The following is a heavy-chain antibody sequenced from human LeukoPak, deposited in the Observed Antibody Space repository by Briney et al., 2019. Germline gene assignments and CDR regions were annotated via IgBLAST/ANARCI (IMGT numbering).Heavy chain of an antibody. Sequence: SVKGRLTISRDNSRSTLYLQMNSLRVEDTAVYYCARGYSSYFHYWGQGAPVTVSS. CDR3: ARGYSSYFHY. V-gene: IGHV3-30*01. J-gene: IGHJ4*02. D-gene: IGHD5-18*01.